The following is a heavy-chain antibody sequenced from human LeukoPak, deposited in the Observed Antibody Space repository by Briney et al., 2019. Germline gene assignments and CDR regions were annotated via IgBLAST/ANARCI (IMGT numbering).Heavy chain of an antibody. Sequence: GRSLRLSCAASGFTFSSYGMHWVRQAPGKGLEWVAVISYDGSNKYYADSVKGRFTISRDNSKNTLYLQMNSLRAEDTAVYYCARDREEEQWPGSFEYWGQGTLVTVSS. J-gene: IGHJ4*02. D-gene: IGHD6-19*01. V-gene: IGHV3-30*03. CDR1: GFTFSSYG. CDR2: ISYDGSNK. CDR3: ARDREEEQWPGSFEY.